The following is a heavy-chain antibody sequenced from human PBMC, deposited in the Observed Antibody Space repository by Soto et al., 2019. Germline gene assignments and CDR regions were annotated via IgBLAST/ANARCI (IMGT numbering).Heavy chain of an antibody. D-gene: IGHD1-26*01. CDR2: ISAYSGNT. V-gene: IGHV1-18*01. J-gene: IGHJ6*02. CDR3: ARASGGSQYYYYYGMDV. CDR1: GYTFTSYG. Sequence: ASVKVSCKASGYTFTSYGISWVRQAPGQGLEWMGWISAYSGNTNYAQKLQGRVTMTTDTSTSTAYMELRSLRSDDTGVYYCARASGGSQYYYYYGMDVWGQGTTVTVSS.